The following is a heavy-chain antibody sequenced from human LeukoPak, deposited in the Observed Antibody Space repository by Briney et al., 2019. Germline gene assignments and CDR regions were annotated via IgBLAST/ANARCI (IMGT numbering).Heavy chain of an antibody. CDR2: IYYSGST. J-gene: IGHJ5*02. Sequence: SETLSLTCTVSGGSISSYYWSWIRQPPGKGLEWIGYIYYSGSTNYNPSLKSRVTISVDTSKNQFSLKLSSVTAADTAVYYCASPRYCSSTSCYELDPWGQGTLVTVSS. CDR1: GGSISSYY. D-gene: IGHD2-2*01. V-gene: IGHV4-59*08. CDR3: ASPRYCSSTSCYELDP.